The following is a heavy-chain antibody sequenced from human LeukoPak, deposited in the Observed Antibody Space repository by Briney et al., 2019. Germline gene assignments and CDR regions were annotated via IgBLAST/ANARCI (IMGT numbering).Heavy chain of an antibody. CDR1: GFTFSSYS. Sequence: GGSLRLSCAASGFTFSSYSMNWVRQAPGKGLEWVSSISSSSSYIYYADSVKGRFTISRDNAKNSLYLQMNSLRAEDTAVYYCATNYGGNEVLLGRGDYWGQGTLVTVSS. D-gene: IGHD4-23*01. CDR3: ATNYGGNEVLLGRGDY. J-gene: IGHJ4*02. CDR2: ISSSSSYI. V-gene: IGHV3-21*01.